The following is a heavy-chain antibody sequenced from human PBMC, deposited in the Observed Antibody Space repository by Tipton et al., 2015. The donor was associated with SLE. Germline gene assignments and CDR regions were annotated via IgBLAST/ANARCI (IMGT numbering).Heavy chain of an antibody. CDR2: VYHSWST. V-gene: IGHV4-38-2*02. D-gene: IGHD3-10*01. J-gene: IGHJ3*02. CDR3: ATFRDMVQGVIGAFNI. CDR1: GYSISSAYS. Sequence: TLSLTCTVSGYSISSAYSLGWIRPPPGKGLEWIVTVYHSWSTHYNPSLTSRVTISVDTSKNQFSLKLTSVNAAATAVYYCATFRDMVQGVIGAFNIWGQGTMVTVSS.